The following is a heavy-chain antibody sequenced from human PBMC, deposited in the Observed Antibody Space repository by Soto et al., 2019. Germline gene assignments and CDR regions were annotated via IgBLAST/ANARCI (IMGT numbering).Heavy chain of an antibody. CDR2: IHDSGIT. J-gene: IGHJ3*02. D-gene: IGHD1-26*01. Sequence: SETLSLTCSVSGGSMRSYYWSWIRQPPGKGLEWIGYIHDSGITDYNPSLKSRATISIDTFRNQISLNLHSVTAADTAVYYCARDKGASRGDSCDIWGQGTMVTVSS. CDR3: ARDKGASRGDSCDI. CDR1: GGSMRSYY. V-gene: IGHV4-59*01.